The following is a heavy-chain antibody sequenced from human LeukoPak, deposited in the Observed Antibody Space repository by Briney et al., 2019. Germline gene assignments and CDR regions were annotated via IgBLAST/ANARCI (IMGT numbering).Heavy chain of an antibody. CDR3: ARGLVPAAKDAFDI. D-gene: IGHD2-2*01. CDR1: GFTVSSNY. CDR2: IRQDGGAK. J-gene: IGHJ3*02. Sequence: GGSLRLSCAASGFTVSSNYMSWVRQAPGEGLEWVANIRQDGGAKNYVDSVKGRFTISRDNAKKSLYLQMNSLRAEDTAVYYCARGLVPAAKDAFDIWGQGTMVTVSS. V-gene: IGHV3-7*01.